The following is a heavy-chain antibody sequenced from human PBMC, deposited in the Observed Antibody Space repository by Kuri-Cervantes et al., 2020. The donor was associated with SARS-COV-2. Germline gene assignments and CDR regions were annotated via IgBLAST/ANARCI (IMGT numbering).Heavy chain of an antibody. CDR3: ARVACSSSNCAIYYYYMDV. J-gene: IGHJ6*03. D-gene: IGHD2-2*01. Sequence: GESLKISCTASGFTFSSYAMSWVRQAPGKGLEWVSSISSGSDYIYYADSMKGRFTISRDNAKSSLFLQLTSLRAEDTAAYYCARVACSSSNCAIYYYYMDVWGKGTTVTVSS. CDR1: GFTFSSYA. CDR2: ISSGSDYI. V-gene: IGHV3-21*01.